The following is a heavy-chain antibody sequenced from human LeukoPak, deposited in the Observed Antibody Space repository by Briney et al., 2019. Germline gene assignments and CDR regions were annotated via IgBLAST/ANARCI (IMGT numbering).Heavy chain of an antibody. D-gene: IGHD4-23*01. CDR1: GGTFSSYA. V-gene: IGHV1-69*01. Sequence: SVKISCKASGGTFSSYAISWVRQAPGQGLEWMGGIIPIFGTANYAQKFQGRVTITADESTSTAYMELSSLRSEDTAVYYCATRFDYGGNYFDYWGQGTLVTVSS. CDR3: ATRFDYGGNYFDY. CDR2: IIPIFGTA. J-gene: IGHJ4*02.